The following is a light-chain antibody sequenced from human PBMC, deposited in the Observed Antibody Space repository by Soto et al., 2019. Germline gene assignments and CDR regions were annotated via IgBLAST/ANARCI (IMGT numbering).Light chain of an antibody. CDR3: QQYDASPLT. CDR1: QTVRNW. CDR2: RAS. Sequence: DIQMTQSPSTLSASVGDRAIITCRASQTVRNWLAWFQQKPGEAPKLLVYRASRLESGVPSRFSGSGYGTDFTLTINSLVPGDSATYFCQQYDASPLTFGQGTKLEI. V-gene: IGKV1-5*03. J-gene: IGKJ2*01.